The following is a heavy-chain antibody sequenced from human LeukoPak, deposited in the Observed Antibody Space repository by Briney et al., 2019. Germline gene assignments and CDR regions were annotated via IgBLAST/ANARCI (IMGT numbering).Heavy chain of an antibody. CDR2: INSDGSEG. D-gene: IGHD6-6*01. CDR1: GLTFSGFW. V-gene: IGHV3-7*03. Sequence: GGSLRLSCAVSGLTFSGFWMSWFRQAPGKGLEWVASINSDGSEGYYADVVKGRFTISRDNAKNSLYLQINSLRAEDTAVYYCARSSYSSSSSVWGQGTMVTVSS. CDR3: ARSSYSSSSSV. J-gene: IGHJ3*01.